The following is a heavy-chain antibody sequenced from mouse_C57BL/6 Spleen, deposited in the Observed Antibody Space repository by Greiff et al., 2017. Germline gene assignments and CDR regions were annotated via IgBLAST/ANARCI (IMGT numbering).Heavy chain of an antibody. CDR2: IRLKSDNYAT. V-gene: IGHV6-3*01. Sequence: EVKLEESGGGLVQPGGSMKLSCVASGFTFSNYWMNWVRQSPEKGLEWVAQIRLKSDNYATQYARSVKGRFTISRDDSKSSVYLQMHNLRAEDTGIYYCTATTVVARGVYVDYWGQGTTLTVSS. CDR3: TATTVVARGVYVDY. CDR1: GFTFSNYW. D-gene: IGHD1-1*01. J-gene: IGHJ2*01.